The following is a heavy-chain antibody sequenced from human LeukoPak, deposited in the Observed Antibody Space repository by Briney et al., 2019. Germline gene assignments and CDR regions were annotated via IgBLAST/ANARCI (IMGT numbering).Heavy chain of an antibody. CDR1: GFTFSHAW. CDR3: ARDVVVPAAMGDYYYYYGMDV. Sequence: GGSLRLSCAASGFTFSHAWMNWVRQAPGKGLEWVANIKQDGSEKYYVDSVKGRFTISRDNAKNSLYLQMNSLRAEDTAVYYCARDVVVPAAMGDYYYYYGMDVWGQGTTVTVSS. D-gene: IGHD2-2*01. CDR2: IKQDGSEK. V-gene: IGHV3-7*03. J-gene: IGHJ6*02.